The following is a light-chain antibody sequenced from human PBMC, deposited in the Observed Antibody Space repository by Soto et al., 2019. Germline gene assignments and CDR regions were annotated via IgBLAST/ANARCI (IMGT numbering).Light chain of an antibody. Sequence: EIVLTQSPGTLALSPGGRATLSCWASQSVTSNYLAWYQQKPGQAHRLLIFGASIRVTGIPDRFIGSGSGTDFTLTISRLEPEDFAVYYCQHYVTSLTTFGQGTKVDIK. CDR2: GAS. CDR1: QSVTSNY. V-gene: IGKV3-20*01. CDR3: QHYVTSLTT. J-gene: IGKJ1*01.